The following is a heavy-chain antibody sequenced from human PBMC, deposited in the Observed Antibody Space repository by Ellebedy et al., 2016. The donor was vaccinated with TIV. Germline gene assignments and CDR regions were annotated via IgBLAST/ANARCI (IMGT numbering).Heavy chain of an antibody. CDR3: ARGLPYGSGSYFRAPGKFDY. CDR2: INHSGST. D-gene: IGHD3-10*01. J-gene: IGHJ4*02. V-gene: IGHV4-39*07. Sequence: SETLSLTCTVSGGFISSSSYYWSWIRQPPGKGLEWIGEINHSGSTNYNPSLKSRVTISVDTSKNQFSLKLSSVTAADTAVYYCARGLPYGSGSYFRAPGKFDYWGQGTLVTVSS. CDR1: GGFISSSSYY.